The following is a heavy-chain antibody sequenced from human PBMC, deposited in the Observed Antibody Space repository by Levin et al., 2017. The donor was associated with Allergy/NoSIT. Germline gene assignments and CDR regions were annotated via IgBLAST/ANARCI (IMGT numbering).Heavy chain of an antibody. D-gene: IGHD5-24*01. J-gene: IGHJ4*02. CDR2: IWYDGGNK. CDR1: GFTFSSYA. V-gene: IGHV3-30*19. Sequence: GGSLRLSCAASGFTFSSYAMHWVRQAPGKGLEWVAVIWYDGGNKYYADSVKGRFTISRDNSKNTLYLQMNSLRAEDTAVYYCASDLRWRWLQLGGIDYWGQGTLVTVSS. CDR3: ASDLRWRWLQLGGIDY.